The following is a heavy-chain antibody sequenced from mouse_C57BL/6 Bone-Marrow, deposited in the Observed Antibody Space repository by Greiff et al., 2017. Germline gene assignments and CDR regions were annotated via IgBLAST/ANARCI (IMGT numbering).Heavy chain of an antibody. V-gene: IGHV10-1*01. CDR2: IRSKSNNYAT. CDR3: VSHSDEGYFDV. J-gene: IGHJ1*03. CDR1: GFSFNTYA. Sequence: EVHLVESGGGLVQPKGSLKLSCAASGFSFNTYAMNWVRQAPGKGLEWVARIRSKSNNYATYYADSVKDRFTISRDDSESMLYLQMNNLKTEDTAMYYCVSHSDEGYFDVWGTGTTVTVSS.